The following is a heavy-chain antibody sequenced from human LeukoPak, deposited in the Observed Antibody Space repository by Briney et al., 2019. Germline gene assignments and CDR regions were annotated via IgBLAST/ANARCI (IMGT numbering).Heavy chain of an antibody. V-gene: IGHV4-39*01. CDR2: IYNTGST. CDR1: GGSFTSNAYY. Sequence: WETLSLTCTVSGGSFTSNAYYWGWIRHPPGKGLEWIGSIYNTGSTSYNPSLKSRVTISVDTSKNQFSLKLNSVTAADTAVFYCARHIPQWLGPDSFDIWGQGTMVTVSS. CDR3: ARHIPQWLGPDSFDI. D-gene: IGHD6-19*01. J-gene: IGHJ3*02.